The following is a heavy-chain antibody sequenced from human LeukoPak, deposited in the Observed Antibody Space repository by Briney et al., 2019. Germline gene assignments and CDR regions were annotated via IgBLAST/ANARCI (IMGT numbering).Heavy chain of an antibody. D-gene: IGHD5-18*01. CDR3: ARGDVNTWIQLWRNYYYYGMDV. CDR2: INHSGST. Sequence: SETLSLTCAVYGGSFSGYYWSWIRQPPGKGLEWIGEINHSGSTNYNPSLKSRVTISVDTSKNQFSLKLSSVTAADTAVYYCARGDVNTWIQLWRNYYYYGMDVWGQGTTVTVSS. V-gene: IGHV4-34*01. CDR1: GGSFSGYY. J-gene: IGHJ6*02.